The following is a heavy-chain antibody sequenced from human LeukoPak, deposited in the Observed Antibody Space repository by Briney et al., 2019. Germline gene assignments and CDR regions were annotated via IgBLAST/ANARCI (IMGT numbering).Heavy chain of an antibody. Sequence: GGSLRLSCAASGFTLSSYYMTWVRQAPGKGLEWVSVMYSGGSTYYADSVKGRVAISRDNSQNTVFLQMNSVRVEDTAVYYCARSYSICLFGMDVWGQGTAVTVSS. CDR3: ARSYSICLFGMDV. D-gene: IGHD4-11*01. V-gene: IGHV3-66*01. CDR2: MYSGGST. J-gene: IGHJ6*02. CDR1: GFTLSSYY.